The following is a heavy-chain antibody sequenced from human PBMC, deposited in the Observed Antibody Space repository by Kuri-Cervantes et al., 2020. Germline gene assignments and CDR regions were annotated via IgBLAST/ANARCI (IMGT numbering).Heavy chain of an antibody. J-gene: IGHJ6*02. D-gene: IGHD3-3*01. Sequence: GESLKISCAASGFTFSSYAMSWVRQAPGKGLEWVSAISGSGGSTYYADSVKGRFTISRDNSKNTLYLQMNSLRAEDTAVYYCAEARAVLRFLEWEPDQNYYYGMDVWGQGTTVTVSS. CDR3: AEARAVLRFLEWEPDQNYYYGMDV. CDR2: ISGSGGST. V-gene: IGHV3-23*01. CDR1: GFTFSSYA.